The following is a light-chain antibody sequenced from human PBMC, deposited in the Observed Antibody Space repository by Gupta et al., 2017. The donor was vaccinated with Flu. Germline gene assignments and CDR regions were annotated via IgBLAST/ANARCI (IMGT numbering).Light chain of an antibody. V-gene: IGLV2-14*01. CDR1: SSDVGGYNY. J-gene: IGLJ2*01. Sequence: QSALTQPASVSGSTGQSITIPCTGTSSDVGGYNYVSWYQQHPGKAPKLMIYEVSNRPSGVSNRFSGSKSGNTASLTISGLQAEDEADYYCSSYTSSSPVVFGGGTKLTVL. CDR2: EVS. CDR3: SSYTSSSPVV.